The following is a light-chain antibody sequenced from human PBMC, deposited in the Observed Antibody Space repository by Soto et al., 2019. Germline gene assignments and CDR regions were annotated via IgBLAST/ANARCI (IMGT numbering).Light chain of an antibody. CDR3: SSYTSSSTLNVV. CDR1: STDIGTYSR. Sequence: QSALTQPASVSGSPGQSITISCTGTSTDIGTYSRVSWYLQYPGKAPKLMIYEVSNRPSGVSNRFSGSKSGNTASLTISGLQAEDEADYYCSSYTSSSTLNVVFGGGTKLTVL. V-gene: IGLV2-14*02. CDR2: EVS. J-gene: IGLJ2*01.